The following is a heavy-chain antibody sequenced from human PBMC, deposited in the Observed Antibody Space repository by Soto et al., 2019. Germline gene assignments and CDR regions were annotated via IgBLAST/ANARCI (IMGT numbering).Heavy chain of an antibody. D-gene: IGHD3-9*01. V-gene: IGHV1-8*01. CDR2: MNPNSGNT. J-gene: IGHJ6*03. CDR3: ARLYTPLTYYDILTGRSRYYYYMDV. CDR1: GYTFTIYD. Sequence: ASVKVSCKASGYTFTIYDINWVRQATGQGLEWMGWMNPNSGNTGYAQKFQGRATMTRNTSISTAYMELSSLRSEDTAVYYCARLYTPLTYYDILTGRSRYYYYMDVWGKGTTVTVSS.